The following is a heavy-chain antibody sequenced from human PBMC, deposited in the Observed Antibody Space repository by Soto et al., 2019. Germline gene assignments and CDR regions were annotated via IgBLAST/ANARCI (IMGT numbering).Heavy chain of an antibody. CDR3: ARGGDHVSYFDY. CDR2: IIPIFGTA. D-gene: IGHD2-21*01. CDR1: GGTFSSYA. J-gene: IGHJ4*02. Sequence: SVKVSCKASGGTFSSYAISWVRQAPGQGLEWMGGIIPIFGTANYAQKFQGRVTITADESTSTAYMELSSLRSEDTAVYYCARGGDHVSYFDYWGQGTLVTVSS. V-gene: IGHV1-69*13.